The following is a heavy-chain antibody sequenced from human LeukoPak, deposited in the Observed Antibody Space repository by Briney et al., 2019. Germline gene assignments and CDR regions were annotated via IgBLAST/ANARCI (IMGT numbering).Heavy chain of an antibody. CDR1: GFTFSSYA. J-gene: IGHJ2*01. CDR2: ISYDGSNK. Sequence: GGSLRLSCAASGFTFSSYAMHWVRQAPGKGLEWVAVISYDGSNKYYADSVKGRFTISRDNSKNTLYLQMNSLRAEDTAVYYCARGRSTVTSSGEIGYFDLWGRGTLVTVSS. CDR3: ARGRSTVTSSGEIGYFDL. V-gene: IGHV3-30-3*01. D-gene: IGHD4-17*01.